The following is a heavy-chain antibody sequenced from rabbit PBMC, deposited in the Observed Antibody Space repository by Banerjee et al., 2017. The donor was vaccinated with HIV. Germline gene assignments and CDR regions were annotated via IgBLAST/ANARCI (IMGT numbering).Heavy chain of an antibody. D-gene: IGHD4-1*01. J-gene: IGHJ4*01. CDR3: ARDLAGVIGWNFDL. CDR1: GSTLSRYY. CDR2: INTSSGNI. V-gene: IGHV1S45*01. Sequence: QEQLVESGGGLVQPEGSLTLTCTASGSTLSRYYICWVRQAPGKGLEWIACINTSSGNIVYASWAKGRFTISKASWTTVTLQMTSLTAADTASYFCARDLAGVIGWNFDLWGQGTLVTVS.